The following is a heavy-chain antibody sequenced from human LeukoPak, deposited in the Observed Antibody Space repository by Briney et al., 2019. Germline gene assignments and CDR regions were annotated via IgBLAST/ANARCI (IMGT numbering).Heavy chain of an antibody. J-gene: IGHJ3*02. D-gene: IGHD6-19*01. CDR3: ARDSSGWYLDAFDI. CDR2: ISSSSSYI. CDR1: GFTFSSYS. Sequence: KTGGSLRLSCAASGFTFSSYSMNWVRQAPGKGLEWVSSISSSSSYIYYADSVKGRFTISRDNSKNTLYLQMNSLRAEDTAVYYCARDSSGWYLDAFDIWGQGTMVTVSS. V-gene: IGHV3-21*04.